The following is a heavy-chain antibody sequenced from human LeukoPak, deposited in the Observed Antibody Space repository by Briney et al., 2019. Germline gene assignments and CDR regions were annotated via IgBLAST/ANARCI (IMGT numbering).Heavy chain of an antibody. CDR1: GFTFSNYA. CDR2: FSAGGGST. V-gene: IGHV3-23*01. Sequence: GGSLRLSCAASGFTFSNYAMSWVRQAPGKGLEWVSAFSAGGGSTYYADSVKGRFTISRDNSKNTLYLQMNSLRAEDTAVYYCAKSGTRHPTVTTVDHWGQGTLVTVSS. D-gene: IGHD4-17*01. J-gene: IGHJ4*02. CDR3: AKSGTRHPTVTTVDH.